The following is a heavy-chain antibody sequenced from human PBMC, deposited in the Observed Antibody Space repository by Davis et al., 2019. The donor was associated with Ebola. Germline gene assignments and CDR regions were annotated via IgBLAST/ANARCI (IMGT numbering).Heavy chain of an antibody. CDR1: GGSISSSSYY. V-gene: IGHV4-39*01. Sequence: SETLSLTCTVSGGSISSSSYYWGWIRQPPGKGLEWIGSIYYSGSTYYNPSLKGRVTISVDTSKNPFSLKLSSVTAADTAVYYCARVSTESGIAAAGTRYYYYYGMDVWGQGTTVTVSS. D-gene: IGHD6-13*01. J-gene: IGHJ6*02. CDR2: IYYSGST. CDR3: ARVSTESGIAAAGTRYYYYYGMDV.